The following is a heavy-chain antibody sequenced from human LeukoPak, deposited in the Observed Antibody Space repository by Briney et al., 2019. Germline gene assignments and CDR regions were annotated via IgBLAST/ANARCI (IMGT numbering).Heavy chain of an antibody. J-gene: IGHJ3*02. Sequence: KPSETLSLTCAVYGGSFSGYYWSWLRHPPGKGLEWIGEINHSGSTNYNPYLESRVTISVDTSKNQFSLKLSPVTAADTAVYYCARAGGPYRLPGGAFDIWGQGTMVTVSS. D-gene: IGHD7-27*01. CDR3: ARAGGPYRLPGGAFDI. CDR1: GGSFSGYY. CDR2: INHSGST. V-gene: IGHV4-34*01.